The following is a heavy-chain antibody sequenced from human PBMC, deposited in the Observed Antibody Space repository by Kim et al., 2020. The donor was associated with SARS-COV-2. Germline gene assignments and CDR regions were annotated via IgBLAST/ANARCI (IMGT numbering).Heavy chain of an antibody. D-gene: IGHD3-10*01. CDR1: GYTFSKNG. CDR2: INSGDGNT. V-gene: IGHV1-3*04. Sequence: ASVKVSCKASGYTFSKNGIDWVRQAPGERLEWMGWINSGDGNTEYSEKFYDRLTITRDTSASASYLELSRLTSEDSGVYYCARGGPFSGSGSPFDYWGQGALVIVSS. CDR3: ARGGPFSGSGSPFDY. J-gene: IGHJ4*02.